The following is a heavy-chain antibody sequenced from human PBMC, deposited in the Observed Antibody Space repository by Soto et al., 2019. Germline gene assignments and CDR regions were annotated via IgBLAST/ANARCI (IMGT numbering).Heavy chain of an antibody. Sequence: QVQLVQSGAEVKKPGASVKVSCKASGYTFTSYDINWVRQATGQGLEWMGRMNPHSGNTGYAQKFQGRVTMTRNTALSTAYMELSSLRAEDTAVYYCAISLRAGAFDILGQGTMVTVSS. V-gene: IGHV1-8*01. J-gene: IGHJ3*02. CDR3: AISLRAGAFDI. D-gene: IGHD4-17*01. CDR2: MNPHSGNT. CDR1: GYTFTSYD.